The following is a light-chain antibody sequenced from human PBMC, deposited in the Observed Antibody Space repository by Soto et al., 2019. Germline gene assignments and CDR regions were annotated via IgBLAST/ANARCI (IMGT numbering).Light chain of an antibody. V-gene: IGLV1-44*01. J-gene: IGLJ2*01. CDR1: SSNIGGNT. CDR2: TNN. CDR3: ASWDDSLNGLVV. Sequence: QSVLTQPPSASGTPGQRVTISCSGSSSNIGGNTVNWYQQLPGTAPQLLIYTNNQRPSGVPDRFSGSKSGTSASLAISGLQSEDEADYYCASWDDSLNGLVVFGGGTKLTVL.